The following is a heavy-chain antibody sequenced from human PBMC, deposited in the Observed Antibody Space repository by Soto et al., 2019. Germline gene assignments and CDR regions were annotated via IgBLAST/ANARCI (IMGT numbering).Heavy chain of an antibody. J-gene: IGHJ6*02. Sequence: EVHLLESGGGLVQPGGSLRLSCAASGFTFSNYAMTWVRQAPGKGLEWVSVISDTGGGTNNAESANGRFTNSRDNSKNTLYMQMNSLRAEDTAVYYCAKRAFYGSGIPNYYGMDVWGQGTAVTVSS. V-gene: IGHV3-23*01. CDR3: AKRAFYGSGIPNYYGMDV. D-gene: IGHD3-10*01. CDR1: GFTFSNYA. CDR2: ISDTGGGT.